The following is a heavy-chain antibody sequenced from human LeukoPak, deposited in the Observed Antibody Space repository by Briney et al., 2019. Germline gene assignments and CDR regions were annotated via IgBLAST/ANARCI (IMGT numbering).Heavy chain of an antibody. CDR2: ISSNGGST. D-gene: IGHD1-26*01. J-gene: IGHJ4*02. Sequence: PGGSLRLSCSASGFTFRSYAMHWVRQAPGKGLEFVSVISSNGGSTYYADSVKGRFTISRDNSKNTLYLQMSSLRAEDTAVYYCARGSGSFSGGFDYWGQGTLVTVSS. CDR1: GFTFRSYA. CDR3: ARGSGSFSGGFDY. V-gene: IGHV3-64D*09.